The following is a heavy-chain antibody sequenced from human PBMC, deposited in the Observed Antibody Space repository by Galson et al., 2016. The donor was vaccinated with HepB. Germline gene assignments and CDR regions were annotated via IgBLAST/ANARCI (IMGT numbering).Heavy chain of an antibody. V-gene: IGHV4-59*01. J-gene: IGHJ4*02. CDR3: ASDSWELRYFNY. D-gene: IGHD1-26*01. CDR2: IYYTGTT. Sequence: SETLSLTCTVSGGSISNYYWSWIRQSPGKGLEWIGFIYYTGTTDYNPSLKSRVTISLDTSKNPFSLKLTSVTAADTAVYYRASDSWELRYFNYWGQGTLVTVSS. CDR1: GGSISNYY.